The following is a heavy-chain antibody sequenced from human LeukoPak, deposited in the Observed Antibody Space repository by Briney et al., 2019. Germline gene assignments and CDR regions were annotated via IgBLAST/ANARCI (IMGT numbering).Heavy chain of an antibody. CDR2: TSSDLNVK. Sequence: GGSLRLSCAASGFTFRDYVIHWVRQAPGKGLEWVAVTSSDLNVKLYADSVKGRFTISRHNSRSTLYLQMNSLRPEDTAIYYCAREGYYGSGSPPSLYFDYWGQGTLVTVSS. CDR3: AREGYYGSGSPPSLYFDY. J-gene: IGHJ4*02. V-gene: IGHV3-30-3*01. CDR1: GFTFRDYV. D-gene: IGHD3-10*01.